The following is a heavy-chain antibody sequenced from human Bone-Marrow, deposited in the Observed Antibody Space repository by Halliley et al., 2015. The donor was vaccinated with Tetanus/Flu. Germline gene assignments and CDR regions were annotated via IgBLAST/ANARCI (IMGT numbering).Heavy chain of an antibody. CDR2: VSPSGSTM. CDR3: TRDSTIPGPDFAS. V-gene: IGHV3-48*03. CDR1: GFTFSTYE. J-gene: IGHJ4*02. Sequence: SLRLSCAASGFTFSTYEMNWVRQTPGKGLEWVSYVSPSGSTMYYADSVKGRFTISRDNAKNSLYLQMNSLRVEDTAVYYCTRDSTIPGPDFASWGRGALVPVSS.